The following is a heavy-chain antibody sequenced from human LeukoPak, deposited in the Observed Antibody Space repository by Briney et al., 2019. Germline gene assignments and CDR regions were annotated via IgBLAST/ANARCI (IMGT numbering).Heavy chain of an antibody. CDR3: TKGRGGGYDFDY. V-gene: IGHV3-23*01. J-gene: IGHJ4*02. CDR2: IGGSGVIT. Sequence: PGVSLRLSCAASGFTFSSYAMRWVRQAPGKGLEWVSAIGGSGVITYYADSVKGRFTISRDNSKNTLYLQINSLRAEDTAVYYCTKGRGGGYDFDYWGQGTLVTVSS. D-gene: IGHD3-22*01. CDR1: GFTFSSYA.